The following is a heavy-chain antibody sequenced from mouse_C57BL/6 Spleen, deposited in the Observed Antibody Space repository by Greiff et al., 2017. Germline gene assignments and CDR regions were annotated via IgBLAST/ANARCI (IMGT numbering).Heavy chain of an antibody. J-gene: IGHJ2*01. D-gene: IGHD3-2*01. V-gene: IGHV1-64*01. Sequence: QVQLQQPGAELVKPGASVKLSCKASGYTFTSYWMHWVKQRPGQGLEWIGMIHPNSGSTNYNEKFKSKATLTVDTSSSTAYMQLSSLTSEDSAVYYCARGGADSLCDWGQGTTLTVSS. CDR1: GYTFTSYW. CDR2: IHPNSGST. CDR3: ARGGADSLCD.